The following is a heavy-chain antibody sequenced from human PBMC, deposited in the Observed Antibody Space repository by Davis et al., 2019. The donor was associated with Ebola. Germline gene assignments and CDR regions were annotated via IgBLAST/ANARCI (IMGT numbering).Heavy chain of an antibody. CDR2: ISSSSSTI. CDR1: GFTFSSYS. J-gene: IGHJ6*02. CDR3: SRDLKQRPPSYYDGMDV. V-gene: IGHV3-48*01. Sequence: GGSLRLSCAASGFTFSSYSMNWVRQAPGKGLEWVSYISSSSSTIYYADSVKGRFTISRDDSKSIAYLQMDSLKIEDTAVYYCSRDLKQRPPSYYDGMDVWGQGTSVTVSS. D-gene: IGHD6-6*01.